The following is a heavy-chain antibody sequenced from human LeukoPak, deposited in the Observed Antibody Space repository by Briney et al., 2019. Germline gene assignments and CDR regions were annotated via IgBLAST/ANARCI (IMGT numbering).Heavy chain of an antibody. J-gene: IGHJ4*02. V-gene: IGHV3-30*02. CDR3: ARDNRDWALDY. CDR1: GFTFNQYG. Sequence: QSGGSLRLSCATSGFTFNQYGIHWVRQAPGKGLEWVAYIEDIGKNKYYSDSVKGRFSISRDSSKNTVYVQVNSLRSGDTAVYYCARDNRDWALDYWGQGALVTVSS. CDR2: IEDIGKNK. D-gene: IGHD3/OR15-3a*01.